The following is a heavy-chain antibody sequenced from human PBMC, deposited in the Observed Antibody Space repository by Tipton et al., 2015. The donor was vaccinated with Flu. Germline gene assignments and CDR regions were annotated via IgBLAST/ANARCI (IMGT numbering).Heavy chain of an antibody. Sequence: TLSLTCTVSGYSISSRYYWGWIRQPPGKGLEWIGCVYHGGTTYYNPSLKSRVAISLDTFKNQFSLRLSSVTAADTAMYYCARDRAFSDYYDSSGYVDALDIWGQGTLVTVSA. V-gene: IGHV4-38-2*02. D-gene: IGHD3-22*01. CDR3: ARDRAFSDYYDSSGYVDALDI. J-gene: IGHJ3*02. CDR1: GYSISSRYY. CDR2: VYHGGTT.